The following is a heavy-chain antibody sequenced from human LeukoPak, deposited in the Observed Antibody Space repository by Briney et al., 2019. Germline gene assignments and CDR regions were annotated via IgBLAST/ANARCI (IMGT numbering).Heavy chain of an antibody. J-gene: IGHJ4*02. V-gene: IGHV4-61*05. CDR2: IFYSGST. CDR1: SGSISTSNYY. CDR3: ARAIFSVSSGWFLFDY. Sequence: SETLSLTCTVSSGSISTSNYYWGWVRQPPGKALEWIGNIFYSGSTNYNPSLKSRVTISVDTSKNQFSLKLSSVTAADTAVYYCARAIFSVSSGWFLFDYWGQGTLVTVSS. D-gene: IGHD6-19*01.